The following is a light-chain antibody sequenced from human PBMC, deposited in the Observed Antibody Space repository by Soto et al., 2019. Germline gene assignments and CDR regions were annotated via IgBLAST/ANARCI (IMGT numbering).Light chain of an antibody. J-gene: IGLJ1*01. CDR1: SSDVGGYNY. CDR2: DVS. CDR3: SSYTTSNTRQIV. Sequence: QSALTQPASVSGSPGQSITISCTGTSSDVGGYNYVSWYQQHPGNAPKFMIYDVSNRASRVSNRFSGSKSGNTASLTISGLQAEDEADYYCSSYTTSNTRQIVFGTGTKLTVL. V-gene: IGLV2-14*01.